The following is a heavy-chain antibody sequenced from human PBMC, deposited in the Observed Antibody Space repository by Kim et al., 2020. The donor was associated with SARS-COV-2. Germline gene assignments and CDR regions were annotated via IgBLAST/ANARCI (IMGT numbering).Heavy chain of an antibody. V-gene: IGHV3-21*01. CDR3: ASHWSGYFNY. CDR2: YI. Sequence: YIYHPDSVQGRLTISRVNAKTSLYLQMDSLSAEDTAVYYCASHWSGYFNYWGQGTLVTVSS. D-gene: IGHD3-3*01. J-gene: IGHJ4*02.